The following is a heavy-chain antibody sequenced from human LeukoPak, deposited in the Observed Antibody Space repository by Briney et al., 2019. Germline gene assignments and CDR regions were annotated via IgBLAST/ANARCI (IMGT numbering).Heavy chain of an antibody. Sequence: GGSLRLSCAASGFIFSDYGFHWVRQAPGKGLEWVAVTRFDGSIKQYADSVKGRFTISRDDSKNTLYLQMNFLKSEDTAVYYCARWGGTRQYYFDYWGQGTLVTVSS. J-gene: IGHJ4*02. D-gene: IGHD1-1*01. CDR3: ARWGGTRQYYFDY. V-gene: IGHV3-33*08. CDR2: TRFDGSIK. CDR1: GFIFSDYG.